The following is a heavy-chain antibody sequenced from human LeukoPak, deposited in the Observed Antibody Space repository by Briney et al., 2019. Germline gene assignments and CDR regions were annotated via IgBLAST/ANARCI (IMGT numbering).Heavy chain of an antibody. CDR2: ISWNSGSI. Sequence: GRSLRLSCAASGFTFDDYAMHWVRQAPGKGLEWVSGISWNSGSIGYADSVKGRFTISRDNAKNSLYLQMNSLKAEDAALYYCAKGNYGEKIDYWGPGTLVTVSS. D-gene: IGHD4-17*01. J-gene: IGHJ4*02. V-gene: IGHV3-9*01. CDR1: GFTFDDYA. CDR3: AKGNYGEKIDY.